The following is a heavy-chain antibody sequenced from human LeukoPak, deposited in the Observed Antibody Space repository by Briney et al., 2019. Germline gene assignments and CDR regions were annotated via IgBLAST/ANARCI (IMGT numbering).Heavy chain of an antibody. CDR3: ARYPFNHYYMDV. J-gene: IGHJ6*03. CDR2: IYYSGST. V-gene: IGHV4-59*08. Sequence: SETLSLTCTVSGGSISSYYWSWIRQPPGKGLEWIGYIYYSGSTNYNPSLKSRVTISADTSKNQFSLKLSSVTAADTAVYYCARYPFNHYYMDVWGKGTTVTVSS. CDR1: GGSISSYY.